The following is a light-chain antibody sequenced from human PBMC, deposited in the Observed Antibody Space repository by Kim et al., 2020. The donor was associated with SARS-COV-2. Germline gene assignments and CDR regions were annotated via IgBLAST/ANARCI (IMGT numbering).Light chain of an antibody. Sequence: ASVGASITISCRASQDIRDDLCCYQQNPGRPPKRLIYGASSLQSGVPSRFSGGGSGAEITLTICGVQPENFATYFCLKHNTYPITFGEGTRLGIK. CDR3: LKHNTYPIT. J-gene: IGKJ5*01. CDR1: QDIRDD. CDR2: GAS. V-gene: IGKV1-17*01.